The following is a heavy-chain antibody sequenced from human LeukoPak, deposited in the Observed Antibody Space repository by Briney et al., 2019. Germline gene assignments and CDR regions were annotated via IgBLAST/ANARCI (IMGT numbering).Heavy chain of an antibody. V-gene: IGHV4-39*07. CDR3: ARWSLAGATLEY. Sequence: KPSETLSLTCTVSGGSISSSSYYWGWIRQPPGKGLEWIGSIYYSGSTYYNPSLKSRVTISVDTSKNQFSLKLTSVTAADTAVYYCARWSLAGATLEYWGQGILVTVSS. CDR1: GGSISSSSYY. CDR2: IYYSGST. J-gene: IGHJ4*02. D-gene: IGHD1-26*01.